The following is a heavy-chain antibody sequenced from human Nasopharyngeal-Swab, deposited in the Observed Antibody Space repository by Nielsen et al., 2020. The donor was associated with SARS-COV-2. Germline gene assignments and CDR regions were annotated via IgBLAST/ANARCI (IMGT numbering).Heavy chain of an antibody. CDR3: AGGYCSGGSCYPPEGY. CDR2: IVVGSGNT. CDR1: GFTFTSSA. V-gene: IGHV1-58*01. J-gene: IGHJ4*02. D-gene: IGHD2-15*01. Sequence: SVKVSCKASGFTFTSSAVQWVRQARGQRLEWIGWIVVGSGNTNYAQKFQERVTITRDMSTSTAYMELSSLRSEDTAMYYCAGGYCSGGSCYPPEGYWGQGTLVTVSS.